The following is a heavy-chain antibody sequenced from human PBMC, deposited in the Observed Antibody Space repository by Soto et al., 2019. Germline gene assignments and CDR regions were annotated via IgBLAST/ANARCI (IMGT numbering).Heavy chain of an antibody. CDR1: GGSISSSSYY. Sequence: PSETLSLTCTVSGGSISSSSYYWGWIRQPPGKGLEWIGSIYYSGSTYYNPSLKSRVTISVDTSKNQFSLKLSSVTAADTAVYYCARDIVVVPAGYYYYYGMDVWGQGNTVTVSS. CDR2: IYYSGST. D-gene: IGHD2-2*01. J-gene: IGHJ6*02. CDR3: ARDIVVVPAGYYYYYGMDV. V-gene: IGHV4-39*01.